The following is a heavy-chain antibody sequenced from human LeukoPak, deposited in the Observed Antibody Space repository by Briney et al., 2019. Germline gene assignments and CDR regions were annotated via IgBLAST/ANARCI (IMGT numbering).Heavy chain of an antibody. J-gene: IGHJ5*02. CDR2: IYYSGST. Sequence: SETLSLTCTVSGDSISSSSYYWGWIRQPPGKGLEWIGSIYYSGSTYYNPSLKSRVTISVYTSKNQFSLKLSSVTAADTAVYYCARAQNPYGLLPFDPWGQGTQVTVSS. V-gene: IGHV4-39*07. CDR3: ARAQNPYGLLPFDP. D-gene: IGHD3-10*01. CDR1: GDSISSSSYY.